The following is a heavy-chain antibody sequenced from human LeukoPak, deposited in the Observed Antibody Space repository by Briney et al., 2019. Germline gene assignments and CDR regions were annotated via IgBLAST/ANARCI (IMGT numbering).Heavy chain of an antibody. D-gene: IGHD3-10*01. CDR3: ARDNLRELLWFGELSGFDP. V-gene: IGHV3-21*01. CDR2: ISSSSSYI. J-gene: IGHJ5*02. CDR1: GLTFSDYW. Sequence: GGSLRLSCTASGLTFSDYWMNWVRQAPGKGLEWVSSISSSSSYIYYADSVKGRFTISRDNAKNSLYLQMNSLRAEDTAVYYCARDNLRELLWFGELSGFDPWGQGTLVTVSS.